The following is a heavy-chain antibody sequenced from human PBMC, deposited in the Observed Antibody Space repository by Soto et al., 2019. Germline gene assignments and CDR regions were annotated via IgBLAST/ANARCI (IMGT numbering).Heavy chain of an antibody. CDR2: IWYDGSNK. CDR1: GFTFSSYG. D-gene: IGHD3-3*01. CDR3: ARGGVWSGSFSMDV. J-gene: IGHJ6*02. Sequence: GGSLRLSCAASGFTFSSYGMHWVRQAPGKGLEWVAVIWYDGSNKYYADSVKGRFTISRDNSKNTLYLQMNSLRAEDTAVYYCARGGVWSGSFSMDVWGQGTTVTVSS. V-gene: IGHV3-33*01.